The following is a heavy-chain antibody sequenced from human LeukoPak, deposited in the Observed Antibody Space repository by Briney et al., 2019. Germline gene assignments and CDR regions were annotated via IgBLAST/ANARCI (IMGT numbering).Heavy chain of an antibody. CDR3: ATHTRLMTY. D-gene: IGHD3-16*01. CDR1: GNTFTDHY. V-gene: IGHV1-69-2*01. Sequence: ASVKISCKISGNTFTDHYIHWVQQAPGKGLEWMGLIDPEDGEAKYAEEFQGRLTISADTSRDIGYMELSSLTSEDTAVYYCATHTRLMTYWGQGTLVTVSS. J-gene: IGHJ4*02. CDR2: IDPEDGEA.